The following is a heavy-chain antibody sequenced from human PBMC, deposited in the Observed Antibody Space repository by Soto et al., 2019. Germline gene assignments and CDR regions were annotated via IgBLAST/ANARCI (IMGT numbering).Heavy chain of an antibody. CDR1: GFTFSNAW. D-gene: IGHD3-9*01. J-gene: IGHJ3*02. CDR2: IKSETDGGTT. V-gene: IGHV3-15*07. Sequence: PGGSLRLSCAASGFTFSNAWMNWVRQAPGKGLEWVGRIKSETDGGTTDYAAPVKGRFTISRDDSKNTLYLQMNSLKTEDTAVYYCTTGVDGYYNRAAFDIWGQGTMVTVS. CDR3: TTGVDGYYNRAAFDI.